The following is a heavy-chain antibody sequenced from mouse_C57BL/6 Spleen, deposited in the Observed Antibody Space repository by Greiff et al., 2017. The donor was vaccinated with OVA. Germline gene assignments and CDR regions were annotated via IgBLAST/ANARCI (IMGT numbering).Heavy chain of an antibody. Sequence: QVHVKQPGAELVMPGASVKLSCKASGYTFTSYWMHWVKQRPGQGLEWIGEIDPSDSYTNYNQKFKGKSTLTVDKSSSTAYMQLSSLTSEDSAVYYCARRRGFYYGSSYDAMDYWGQGTSVTVSS. CDR2: IDPSDSYT. J-gene: IGHJ4*01. CDR1: GYTFTSYW. D-gene: IGHD1-1*01. V-gene: IGHV1-69*01. CDR3: ARRRGFYYGSSYDAMDY.